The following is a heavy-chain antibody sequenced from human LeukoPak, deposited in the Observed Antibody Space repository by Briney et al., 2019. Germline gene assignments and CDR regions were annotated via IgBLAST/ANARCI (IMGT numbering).Heavy chain of an antibody. CDR2: ISGSSNTI. CDR1: GFTFSIYS. V-gene: IGHV3-48*02. Sequence: GGSLRLSCAASGFTFSIYSMNWVRQAPGKGLEWVSYISGSSNTIYYADSVKGRFTISRDNAKNSLYLQMNSLRDEDTAVYYCARDVVSSGGFDYWGQGTLVTVSS. J-gene: IGHJ4*02. D-gene: IGHD2-15*01. CDR3: ARDVVSSGGFDY.